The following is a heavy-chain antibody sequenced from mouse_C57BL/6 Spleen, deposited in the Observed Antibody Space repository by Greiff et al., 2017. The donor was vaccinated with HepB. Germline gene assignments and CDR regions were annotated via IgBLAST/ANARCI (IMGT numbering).Heavy chain of an antibody. CDR3: ARHDGIFDY. CDR1: GFTFSSYG. V-gene: IGHV5-6*01. Sequence: EVQLQESGGDLVKPGGSLKLSCAASGFTFSSYGMSWVRQTPDKRLEWVATISSGGSYTYYPDSVKGRFTISRDNAKNTLYLQMSSLKSEDTAMYYCARHDGIFDYWGQGTTLTVSS. D-gene: IGHD2-3*01. CDR2: ISSGGSYT. J-gene: IGHJ2*01.